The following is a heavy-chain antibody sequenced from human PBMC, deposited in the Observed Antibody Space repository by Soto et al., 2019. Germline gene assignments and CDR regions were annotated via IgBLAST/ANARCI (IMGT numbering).Heavy chain of an antibody. CDR1: GGSISTYY. D-gene: IGHD1-1*01. J-gene: IGHJ6*02. Sequence: QVQLRESGPGLVKSSETLSLTCTVSGGSISTYYWSWVRQPPGKGLEWIGYIYYSGTAIYNPSLRSRVTISVDTSKNQFSLRLSSVTASDTAVYYCARGDGIQLGSLAGRYYYHKMDVWGQGTTVTVYS. CDR2: IYYSGTA. V-gene: IGHV4-59*01. CDR3: ARGDGIQLGSLAGRYYYHKMDV.